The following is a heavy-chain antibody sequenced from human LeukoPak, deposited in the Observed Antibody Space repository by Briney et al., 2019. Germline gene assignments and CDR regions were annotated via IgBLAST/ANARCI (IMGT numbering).Heavy chain of an antibody. J-gene: IGHJ6*03. CDR2: INHSGST. V-gene: IGHV4-34*01. CDR3: ARGYSYGYGYYYYYYMDV. CDR1: GGSFSGYY. Sequence: SETLSLTCAAYGGSFSGYYWSWIRQPPGKGLEWIGEINHSGSTNYNPSLKSRVTISVDTSKNQFSLKLSSVTAADTAVYYCARGYSYGYGYYYYYYMDVWGKGTTVTVSS. D-gene: IGHD5-18*01.